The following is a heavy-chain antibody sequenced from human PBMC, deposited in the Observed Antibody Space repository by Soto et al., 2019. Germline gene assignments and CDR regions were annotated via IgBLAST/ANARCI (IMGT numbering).Heavy chain of an antibody. J-gene: IGHJ6*02. Sequence: SQTLSLTCAISGYSVSSNSAALNWIRQSPSRGLEWLGRTYYRSKWYNDYAVSVKSRITINPDTSKNQFSLQLNSVTPEDTAVYYCARAPLIVATSSFYYYYGMDVWGQGTTVTVSS. D-gene: IGHD5-12*01. CDR1: GYSVSSNSAA. V-gene: IGHV6-1*01. CDR2: TYYRSKWYN. CDR3: ARAPLIVATSSFYYYYGMDV.